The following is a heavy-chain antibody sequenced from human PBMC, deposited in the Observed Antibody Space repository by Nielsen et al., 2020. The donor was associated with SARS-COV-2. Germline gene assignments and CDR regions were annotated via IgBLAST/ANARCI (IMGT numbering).Heavy chain of an antibody. CDR1: GGSISSDY. CDR2: IYTSGNS. V-gene: IGHV4-4*07. CDR3: ARHPLGAYMIVVVRHAFDI. J-gene: IGHJ3*02. Sequence: SETLSLTCTVSGGSISSDYWSWFRQPAGKGLEWIGRIYTSGNSNYNPSLKSRVTISVDTSKNQFSLKLSSVTAADTAVYYCARHPLGAYMIVVVRHAFDIWGQGTMVTVSS. D-gene: IGHD3-22*01.